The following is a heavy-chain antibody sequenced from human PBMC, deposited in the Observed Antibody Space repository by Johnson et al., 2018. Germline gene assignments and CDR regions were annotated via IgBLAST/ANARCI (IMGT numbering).Heavy chain of an antibody. V-gene: IGHV3-30-3*01. CDR3: ARGGYSGYDSPIYGMDV. D-gene: IGHD5-12*01. CDR1: GFTFSSYA. CDR2: ISYDGSNK. Sequence: QVQLVESGGGVVQPGRSLRLSCAASGFTFSSYAMHWVRQAPGKGLEWVAVISYDGSNKYYADSGKGRFTIPRDNSKNSLYLQMNSLRAEDTAVYYCARGGYSGYDSPIYGMDVWGQGTTVTVSS. J-gene: IGHJ6*02.